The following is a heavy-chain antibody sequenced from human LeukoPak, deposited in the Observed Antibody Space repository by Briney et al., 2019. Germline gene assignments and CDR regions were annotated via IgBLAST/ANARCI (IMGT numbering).Heavy chain of an antibody. CDR2: INHSGST. Sequence: PSETLSLTCAVYGGSFSGYYWSWIRQPPGKGLEWIGEINHSGSTNYNPSLKSRVTISVDTSKNQFSLKLSSVTAADTAVYYCARHQGVYSSGWEYYYYYMDVWGKGTTVTISS. D-gene: IGHD6-19*01. J-gene: IGHJ6*03. CDR3: ARHQGVYSSGWEYYYYYMDV. V-gene: IGHV4-34*01. CDR1: GGSFSGYY.